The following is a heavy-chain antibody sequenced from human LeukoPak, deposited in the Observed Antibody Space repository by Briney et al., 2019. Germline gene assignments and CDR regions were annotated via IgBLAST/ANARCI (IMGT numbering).Heavy chain of an antibody. CDR1: GGSISSYY. Sequence: PSETLSLTCTVSGGSISSYYWSWIRQPPGKGLEWIGYIYYSGSTSYNPSLKSRVTISADTSKNQFSLKLSSVTAADTAVYYCARAHDFWSGYSDGNRYYFDYWGQGTLVTVSS. D-gene: IGHD3-3*01. J-gene: IGHJ4*02. CDR2: IYYSGST. CDR3: ARAHDFWSGYSDGNRYYFDY. V-gene: IGHV4-59*01.